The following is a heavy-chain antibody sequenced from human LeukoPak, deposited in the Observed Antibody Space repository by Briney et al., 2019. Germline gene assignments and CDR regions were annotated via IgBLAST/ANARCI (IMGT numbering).Heavy chain of an antibody. CDR3: ARGYFDGSTLYYALDV. Sequence: ASVKVSCKASGYTFTGYYMNWVRQAPGQGLEWMGWISAYNGKTNYTQNFQGRVTMTTDTSTSTAYMELRSLRSDDTAVYYCARGYFDGSTLYYALDVWGQGTTVTVSS. J-gene: IGHJ6*02. D-gene: IGHD1-7*01. CDR2: ISAYNGKT. CDR1: GYTFTGYY. V-gene: IGHV1-18*04.